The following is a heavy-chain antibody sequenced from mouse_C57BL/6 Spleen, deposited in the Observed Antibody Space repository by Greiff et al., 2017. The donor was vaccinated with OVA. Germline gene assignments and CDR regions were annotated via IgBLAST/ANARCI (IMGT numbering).Heavy chain of an antibody. J-gene: IGHJ4*01. V-gene: IGHV1-76*01. CDR3: ARSLYGSSYAMDY. Sequence: QVQLQQSGAELVRPGASVKLSCKASGYTFTDYYINWVKQRPGQGLEWIARIYPGSGNTYYNEKFKGKATLTAEKSSSTAYMQLSSLTSEDSAVYFCARSLYGSSYAMDYWGQGTSVTVSS. CDR1: GYTFTDYY. D-gene: IGHD1-1*01. CDR2: IYPGSGNT.